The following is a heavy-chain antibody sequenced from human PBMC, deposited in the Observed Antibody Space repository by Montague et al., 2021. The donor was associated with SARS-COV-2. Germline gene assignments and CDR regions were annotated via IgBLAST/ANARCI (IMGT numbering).Heavy chain of an antibody. CDR1: GGSISSGNYY. CDR3: ARETYTSGWFQQFDY. CDR2: IYYSRTT. Sequence: SETLSLTCTVSGGSISSGNYYWSWIRQPAGKGLEWIRSIYYSRTTYYNPSLQSRVTISVDTSKKQFSLKLSSVTAADTAVYYCARETYTSGWFQQFDYWGQGTLVTVSS. V-gene: IGHV4-39*01. J-gene: IGHJ4*02. D-gene: IGHD6-19*01.